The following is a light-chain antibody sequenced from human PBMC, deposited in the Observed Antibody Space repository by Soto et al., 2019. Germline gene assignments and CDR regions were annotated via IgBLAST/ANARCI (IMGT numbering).Light chain of an antibody. CDR3: QQSYSTPRT. J-gene: IGKJ3*01. Sequence: DIQMTQSPSSLSASVGDRVTITCRASQSISRNLNWYQQKPGKAPKLLIYAASSLQSGVPSRFSGSGSGTDFTLTISSLQPEDFAIYYCQQSYSTPRTFGPGTKVDIK. CDR2: AAS. CDR1: QSISRN. V-gene: IGKV1-39*01.